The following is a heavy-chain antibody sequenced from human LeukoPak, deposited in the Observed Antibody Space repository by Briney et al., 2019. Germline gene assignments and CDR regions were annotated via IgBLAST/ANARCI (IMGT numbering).Heavy chain of an antibody. J-gene: IGHJ4*02. V-gene: IGHV1-8*03. CDR1: GYTFTSYD. CDR3: ARDPRIGWELPAFDY. Sequence: ASVKVSCKASGYTFTSYDINWVRQATGQGLEWMGWMNPNSGNTGYAQKFQGRVTITRNTSISTAYMELSRLRSDDTAVYYCARDPRIGWELPAFDYWGQGTLVTVSS. D-gene: IGHD1-26*01. CDR2: MNPNSGNT.